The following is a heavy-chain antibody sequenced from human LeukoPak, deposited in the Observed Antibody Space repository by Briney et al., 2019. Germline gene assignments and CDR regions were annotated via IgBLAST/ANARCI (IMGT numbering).Heavy chain of an antibody. Sequence: GGSLRLSCAASGFTFSSYAMSWVRQAPGKGLEWVSAISGSGGSAYYADSVKGRFTISRDNSKNTLYLQMNSLRAEDTAVYYCAKGSDILTGYYDPPPIDYWGQGTLVTVSS. D-gene: IGHD3-9*01. CDR1: GFTFSSYA. J-gene: IGHJ4*02. CDR3: AKGSDILTGYYDPPPIDY. V-gene: IGHV3-23*01. CDR2: ISGSGGSA.